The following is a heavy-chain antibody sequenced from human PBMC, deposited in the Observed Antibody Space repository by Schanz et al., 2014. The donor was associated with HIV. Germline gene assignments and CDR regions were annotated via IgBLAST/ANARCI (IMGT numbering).Heavy chain of an antibody. V-gene: IGHV3-9*01. CDR3: AKDRGVVSGMVTNYYYGMDV. Sequence: VQLVESGGGLVKPGGSLRLSCAASGFTFDDYAMHWVRQAPGKGLEWVSGISWNSGNIGYADSVKGRFTISRDNAKNSLYLQMNSLRAEDTALYYCAKDRGVVSGMVTNYYYGMDVWGQGTTVTVSS. D-gene: IGHD5-18*01. CDR1: GFTFDDYA. J-gene: IGHJ6*02. CDR2: ISWNSGNI.